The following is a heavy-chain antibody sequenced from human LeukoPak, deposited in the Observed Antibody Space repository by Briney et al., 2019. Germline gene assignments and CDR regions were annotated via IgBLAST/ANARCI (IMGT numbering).Heavy chain of an antibody. D-gene: IGHD6-19*01. Sequence: SETLSLTCAVYGGAFSGCYWSWIRQPPGKGLEWIGEINRSGSTKYNPSLKSRVTISVDTSKKQFSLKLRSVTAADTAVYYCARALSSGWYNSWGRGTLVTVSS. V-gene: IGHV4-34*01. CDR1: GGAFSGCY. CDR3: ARALSSGWYNS. CDR2: INRSGST. J-gene: IGHJ5*01.